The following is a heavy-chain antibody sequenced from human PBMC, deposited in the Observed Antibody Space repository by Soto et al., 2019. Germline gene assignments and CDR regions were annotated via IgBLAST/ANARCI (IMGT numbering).Heavy chain of an antibody. CDR2: IIPIFGTA. CDR3: ARGAAHTMVRGTNYYYYGMDV. CDR1: GGTCSRYA. V-gene: IGHV1-69*01. J-gene: IGHJ6*02. D-gene: IGHD3-10*01. Sequence: SVKVACKGSGGTCSRYAMSGVRQAPGQGLEWMGGIIPIFGTANYAQKFQGRVTITADESTSTAYMELSSLRPEDTAVYYCARGAAHTMVRGTNYYYYGMDVWGQGTTVTVSS.